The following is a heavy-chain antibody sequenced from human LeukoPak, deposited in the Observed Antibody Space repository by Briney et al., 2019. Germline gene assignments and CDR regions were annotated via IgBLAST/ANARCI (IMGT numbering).Heavy chain of an antibody. CDR2: ISSSGSTI. Sequence: PGGPLRLSCPASGFTFRDYYISWIRQAPGKGLEWVSYISSSGSTIYYADSVKGRFTISRDNAKNSLYLQMNSLRAEDTAVYYCARGIGLSSGWVYYYYGMDVWGQGTTVTVSS. CDR1: GFTFRDYY. CDR3: ARGIGLSSGWVYYYYGMDV. D-gene: IGHD6-19*01. V-gene: IGHV3-11*01. J-gene: IGHJ6*02.